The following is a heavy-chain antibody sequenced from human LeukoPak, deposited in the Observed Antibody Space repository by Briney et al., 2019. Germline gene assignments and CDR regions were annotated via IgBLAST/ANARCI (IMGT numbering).Heavy chain of an antibody. CDR1: GGSISSYY. Sequence: SETLSLTCTVSGGSISSYYWSWIRQPPGKGLGWIGYIYTSGSTNYNPSLKSRVTISVDTSKNQFSLKLSSVTAADTAVYYCARQGLDVWGKGTTVTVSS. CDR2: IYTSGST. D-gene: IGHD2-15*01. CDR3: ARQGLDV. J-gene: IGHJ6*04. V-gene: IGHV4-4*09.